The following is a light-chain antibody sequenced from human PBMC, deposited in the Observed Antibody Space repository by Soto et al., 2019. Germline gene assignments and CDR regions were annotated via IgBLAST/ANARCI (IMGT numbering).Light chain of an antibody. CDR1: SGHSRYA. Sequence: QAVLTQSPSASASLGASVKLTCTLSSGHSRYAIAWHQQQPEKGPRYLMKLNSDGSHNKGDGIPDRFSGSSSGAERYLTISSLQSEDEADYYCQSWDTGIRVVFGGGTKLTVL. CDR3: QSWDTGIRVV. CDR2: LNSDGSH. V-gene: IGLV4-69*01. J-gene: IGLJ2*01.